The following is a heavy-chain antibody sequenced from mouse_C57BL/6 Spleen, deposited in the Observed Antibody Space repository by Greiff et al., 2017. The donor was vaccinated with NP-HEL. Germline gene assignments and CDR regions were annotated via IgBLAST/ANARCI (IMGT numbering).Heavy chain of an antibody. V-gene: IGHV1-81*01. CDR3: ARSSSSTVPFAY. CDR1: GYTFTSYG. CDR2: IYPRSGNT. D-gene: IGHD1-1*01. J-gene: IGHJ3*01. Sequence: VQLQQSGAELARPGASVKLSCKASGYTFTSYGISWVKQRTGQGLEWIGEIYPRSGNTYYNEKFKGKATLTADKSSSTAYMELRSLTSEDSAVYFCARSSSSTVPFAYWGQGTLVTVSA.